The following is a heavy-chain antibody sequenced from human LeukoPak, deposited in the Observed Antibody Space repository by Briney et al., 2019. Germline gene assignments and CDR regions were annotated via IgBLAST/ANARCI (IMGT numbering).Heavy chain of an antibody. V-gene: IGHV4-34*01. CDR3: ARSPIWSGYSYYFYY. Sequence: SETLSLTCAVYGGSFSGYYWSWIRQPPGKGLEWIGEINHSGSTNYNPSLKSRVTISVDTSKNQFSLKLSSVTAADTAVYYCARSPIWSGYSYYFYYWGQGTLVTVSS. CDR2: INHSGST. D-gene: IGHD3-3*01. J-gene: IGHJ4*02. CDR1: GGSFSGYY.